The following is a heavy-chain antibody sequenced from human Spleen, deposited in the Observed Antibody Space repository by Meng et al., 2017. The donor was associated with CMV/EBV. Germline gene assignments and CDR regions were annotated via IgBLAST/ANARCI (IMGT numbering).Heavy chain of an antibody. CDR2: IYYSGST. J-gene: IGHJ5*02. CDR3: ARGLSYSSSSVAWYNWFDP. D-gene: IGHD6-6*01. CDR1: GGSISSYY. Sequence: SETLSLTCTVSGGSISSYYWSWIRQPPGKGLEWIGYIYYSGSTNYNPSLKSRVTISVDTSKNQFSLKLSSVTAADTAVYYCARGLSYSSSSVAWYNWFDPWGQGTLVTVSS. V-gene: IGHV4-59*12.